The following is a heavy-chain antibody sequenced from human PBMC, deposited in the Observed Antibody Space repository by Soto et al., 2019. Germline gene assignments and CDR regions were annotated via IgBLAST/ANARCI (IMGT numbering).Heavy chain of an antibody. Sequence: SVKVSWKASGGTFSSYAISWVRQAPGQGLEWMGGIIPIFGTANYAQKFQGRVTITADESTSTAYMELSSLRSEDTAVYYCARDTGYDILTGYYDYWGQGTQVTVSS. D-gene: IGHD3-9*01. V-gene: IGHV1-69*13. CDR3: ARDTGYDILTGYYDY. J-gene: IGHJ4*02. CDR1: GGTFSSYA. CDR2: IIPIFGTA.